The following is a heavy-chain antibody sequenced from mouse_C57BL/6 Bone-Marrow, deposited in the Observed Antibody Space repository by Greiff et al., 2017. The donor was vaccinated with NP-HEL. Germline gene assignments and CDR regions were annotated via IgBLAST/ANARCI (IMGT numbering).Heavy chain of an antibody. CDR1: GYTFTSYW. V-gene: IGHV1-64*01. CDR2: IHPNSGST. CDR3: ARFGALHY. Sequence: VHLVESGAELVKPGASVKLSCKASGYTFTSYWMHWVKQRPGQGLEWIGMIHPNSGSTNYNEKFKSKATLTVDKSSSTAYMQLSSLTSEDSAVYYCARFGALHYWGQGTSVTVSS. D-gene: IGHD3-1*01. J-gene: IGHJ4*01.